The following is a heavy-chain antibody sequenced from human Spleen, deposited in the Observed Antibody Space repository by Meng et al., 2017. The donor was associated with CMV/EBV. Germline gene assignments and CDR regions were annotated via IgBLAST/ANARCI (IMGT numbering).Heavy chain of an antibody. CDR3: ASLRWGDY. J-gene: IGHJ4*02. Sequence: SETLSLTCAVYGGSFIDYYWTWIRQPPGKGLEWIGEINHRGRTNYNASLKSRVTISVDTSKNQFSLKLSSVTAADTAVYYCASLRWGDYWGQGTLVTVSS. CDR2: INHRGRT. V-gene: IGHV4-34*01. CDR1: GGSFIDYY. D-gene: IGHD5-24*01.